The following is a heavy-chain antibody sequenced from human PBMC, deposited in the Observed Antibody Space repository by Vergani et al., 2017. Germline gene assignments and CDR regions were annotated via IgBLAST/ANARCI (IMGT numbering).Heavy chain of an antibody. D-gene: IGHD3-3*01. CDR3: ARGQDYDFWSGYSHAFDI. J-gene: IGHJ3*02. Sequence: EVQLVESGGGLVKPGGSLRLSCAASGFTFSSYSMNWVRQAPGKGLEWVSSISSSSSYIYYADSVKGRFTISRDNAKNSLYLQMNSLRAEDTAVYYCARGQDYDFWSGYSHAFDIWGQGTMVTVSS. CDR1: GFTFSSYS. CDR2: ISSSSSYI. V-gene: IGHV3-21*01.